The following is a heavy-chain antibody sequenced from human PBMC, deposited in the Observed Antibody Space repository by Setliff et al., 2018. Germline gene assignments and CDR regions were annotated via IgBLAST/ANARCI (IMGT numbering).Heavy chain of an antibody. Sequence: ASVKVSCKASGYTFTAYYMHWVRQAPGQGLEWMGWINPNSGDTNYAQNFQGRVTMTRDTSISTAYMELSRLRSDDTAVYHCARDFFHGSGSQAAGGMDVWGQGTTVTVSS. CDR3: ARDFFHGSGSQAAGGMDV. V-gene: IGHV1-2*02. CDR1: GYTFTAYY. CDR2: INPNSGDT. D-gene: IGHD3-10*01. J-gene: IGHJ6*02.